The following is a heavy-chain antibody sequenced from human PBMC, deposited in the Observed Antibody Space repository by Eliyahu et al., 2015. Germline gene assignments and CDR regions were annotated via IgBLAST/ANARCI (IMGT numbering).Heavy chain of an antibody. CDR1: GLXXATYG. CDR2: IRYDGSNK. CDR3: AKDWGAQGDGGAYLDY. V-gene: IGHV3-30*02. J-gene: IGHJ4*02. Sequence: QVNLVESGGGXVQPGGSLRXXCXAXGLXXATYGMHWVRQAPGKGLEWVAFIRYDGSNKYYADSVKGRFTISRDNSKNTMYMQMNSLRSEDTAVYYCAKDWGAQGDGGAYLDYWGQGTLVTVSS. D-gene: IGHD1-26*01.